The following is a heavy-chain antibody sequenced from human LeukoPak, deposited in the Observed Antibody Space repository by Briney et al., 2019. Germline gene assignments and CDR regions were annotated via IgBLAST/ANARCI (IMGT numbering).Heavy chain of an antibody. CDR3: VRDAGSTSVRGDY. CDR2: ISAGRSSM. Sequence: GGSLRLSCAASGFTFSAYSMNWVRQAPGKGLEWVSFISAGRSSMHYADSAKGRFTISRDNARNSLFLQMNSLRVEDTSVYYCVRDAGSTSVRGDYWGQGALVTVSS. V-gene: IGHV3-48*04. D-gene: IGHD2-2*01. J-gene: IGHJ4*02. CDR1: GFTFSAYS.